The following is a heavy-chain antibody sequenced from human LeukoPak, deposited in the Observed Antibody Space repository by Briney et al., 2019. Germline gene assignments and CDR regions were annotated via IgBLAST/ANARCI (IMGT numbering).Heavy chain of an antibody. Sequence: ASVKVSCKASGYTFTSDYMHWVRQAPGQGLEWMGIINPSGGSTSYAQKFQGRVTMTRDTSTSTVYMELSSLRSEDTAVYYCARSPLSIAARPPFDYWGQGTLVTVSS. CDR3: ARSPLSIAARPPFDY. CDR1: GYTFTSDY. CDR2: INPSGGST. J-gene: IGHJ4*02. V-gene: IGHV1-46*01. D-gene: IGHD6-6*01.